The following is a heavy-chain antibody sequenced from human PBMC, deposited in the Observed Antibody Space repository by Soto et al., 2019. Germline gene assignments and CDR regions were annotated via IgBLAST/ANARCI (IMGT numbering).Heavy chain of an antibody. CDR1: GFTFSNYA. Sequence: QVQLVESGGGVVQPGRSLRLSCAASGFTFSNYAMHWVRQAPGKGLEWVAVISYDGSNKYYADSVKGRFTISRDNSKNTLYLQMNSLRAEDTAVYYCARDRSSRVLGAFDIWGQGTMVTVSS. CDR2: ISYDGSNK. V-gene: IGHV3-30*14. J-gene: IGHJ3*02. D-gene: IGHD6-6*01. CDR3: ARDRSSRVLGAFDI.